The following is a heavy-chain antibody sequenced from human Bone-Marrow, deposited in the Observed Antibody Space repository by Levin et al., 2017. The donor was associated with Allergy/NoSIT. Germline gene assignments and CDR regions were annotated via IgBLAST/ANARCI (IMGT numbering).Heavy chain of an antibody. CDR2: VYESGDT. D-gene: IGHD3-10*01. J-gene: IGHJ4*02. CDR1: GYSITSGYF. V-gene: IGHV4-38-2*01. Sequence: GSLRLSCAVSGYSITSGYFWGWIRQPPGEGLEWIGSVYESGDTYYNPSLKVRVTMSVDTSKNQFSLNLRSVTAEDTAVYYCARNAHMLAIAGSNYFDFWGQGILVTVSS. CDR3: ARNAHMLAIAGSNYFDF.